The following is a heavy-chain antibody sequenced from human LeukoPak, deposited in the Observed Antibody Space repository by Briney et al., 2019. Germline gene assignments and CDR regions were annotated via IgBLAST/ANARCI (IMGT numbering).Heavy chain of an antibody. CDR1: RFIYSSYV. Sequence: GGSLTLSCAASRFIYSSYVMSWVRQAPGKGLEWVSGISGSGNSTYYADSVKGRFTISRDNSKNALYLQMNSLRAEDTAVYYCAKGSSTWNVPYNWFDPWGQGTLVTVSS. J-gene: IGHJ5*02. CDR3: AKGSSTWNVPYNWFDP. D-gene: IGHD6-13*01. V-gene: IGHV3-23*01. CDR2: ISGSGNST.